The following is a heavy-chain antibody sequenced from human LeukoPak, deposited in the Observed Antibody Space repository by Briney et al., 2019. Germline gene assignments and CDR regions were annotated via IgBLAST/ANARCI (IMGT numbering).Heavy chain of an antibody. J-gene: IGHJ6*03. D-gene: IGHD2-15*01. CDR1: GFTFRSYS. V-gene: IGHV3-48*01. Sequence: GGSLRLSCAASGFTFRSYSMSWVRQAPGKGLECVSYISSSSSIIYYADSVKGRFTISRDTAKNSLYLQMNSLRAEGTAVYFCARFRGYCSGGSCYYEYYYYYMDVWGKGTTVTVSS. CDR3: ARFRGYCSGGSCYYEYYYYYMDV. CDR2: ISSSSSII.